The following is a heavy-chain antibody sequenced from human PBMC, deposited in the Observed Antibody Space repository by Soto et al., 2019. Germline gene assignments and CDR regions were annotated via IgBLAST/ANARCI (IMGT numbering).Heavy chain of an antibody. Sequence: GGSLRLSCAASGFTFSSYGMHWVRQAPGKGLEWVAVIWYDGSNKYYADSVKGRFTISRDNSKNTLYLQMNSLRAEDTAAYYCARDSCSSTSCYLASFDYWGQGTLVTVSS. CDR2: IWYDGSNK. CDR3: ARDSCSSTSCYLASFDY. D-gene: IGHD2-2*01. CDR1: GFTFSSYG. V-gene: IGHV3-33*01. J-gene: IGHJ4*02.